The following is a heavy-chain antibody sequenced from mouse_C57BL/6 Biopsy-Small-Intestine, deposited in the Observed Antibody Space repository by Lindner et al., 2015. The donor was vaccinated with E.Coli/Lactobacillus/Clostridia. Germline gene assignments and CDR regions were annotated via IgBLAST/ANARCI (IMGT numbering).Heavy chain of an antibody. J-gene: IGHJ3*01. Sequence: VQLQESGGGLVQPKGSLKLSCAASGFTFNTYAMHWVRQAPGKGLEWVARIRTKSSNYATYYADSVKDRFTISRDDSQSMLFLQMNNLRTEDTALYYCVRNWDGFAYWGQGTLVTVSA. CDR1: GFTFNTYA. CDR2: IRTKSSNYAT. CDR3: VRNWDGFAY. V-gene: IGHV10-3*01. D-gene: IGHD4-1*01.